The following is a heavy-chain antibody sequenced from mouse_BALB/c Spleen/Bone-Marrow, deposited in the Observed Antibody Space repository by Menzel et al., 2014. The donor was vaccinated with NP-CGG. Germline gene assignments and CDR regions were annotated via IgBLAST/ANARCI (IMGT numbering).Heavy chain of an antibody. Sequence: QVQLQQSGAELMKPGASVKISCKATGYTFSSYWIERVKQRPGHGLEWIGEILPGSGNTYFNEKFKGRATFTADTSSTTAYMQLSSMTSEDSAVYYCARGDWDFAMDYWGQGTSVTVSS. CDR2: ILPGSGNT. V-gene: IGHV1-9*01. CDR3: ARGDWDFAMDY. CDR1: GYTFSSYW. D-gene: IGHD4-1*01. J-gene: IGHJ4*01.